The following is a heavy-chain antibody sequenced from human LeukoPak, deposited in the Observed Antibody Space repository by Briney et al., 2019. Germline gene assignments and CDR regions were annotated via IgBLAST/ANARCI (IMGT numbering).Heavy chain of an antibody. J-gene: IGHJ4*02. CDR3: STSPSFGSSWYRFNY. CDR2: ISGRDGRT. Sequence: GGSLRLSCAVSGLTFYTYAMSWVRQAPGKGLEWVSAISGRDGRTYYSDSVKGRFTISRDNSQNTLYLQMNTLRAEDTAVYYCSTSPSFGSSWYRFNYWGQGALVIVSS. V-gene: IGHV3-23*01. CDR1: GLTFYTYA. D-gene: IGHD6-13*01.